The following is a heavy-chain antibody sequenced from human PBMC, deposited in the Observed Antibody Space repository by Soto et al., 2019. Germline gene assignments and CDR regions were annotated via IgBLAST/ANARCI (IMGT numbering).Heavy chain of an antibody. CDR3: GRGRSGQIVVFY. D-gene: IGHD1-26*01. CDR1: GYTFTGHY. Sequence: PSVKVSCKASGYTFTGHYIHCVRQAPEQGPEWMGEIGPESGATRYAQKFQGRVTMTRDTSITTVYMELKDLSPDDTAVYYCGRGRSGQIVVFYWGQGTPVTVSS. CDR2: IGPESGAT. J-gene: IGHJ4*02. V-gene: IGHV1-2*02.